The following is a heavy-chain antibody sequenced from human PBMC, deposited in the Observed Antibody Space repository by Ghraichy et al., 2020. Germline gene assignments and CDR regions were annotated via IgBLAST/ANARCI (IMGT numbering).Heavy chain of an antibody. D-gene: IGHD3-10*01. V-gene: IGHV3-74*01. CDR2: ITGPGHDT. CDR1: GFTFSNYW. CDR3: VRGGFYYGAEVNYTDFDH. J-gene: IGHJ4*02. Sequence: GGSLRLSCAASGFTFSNYWMHWVRQTPGRGLEWLSRITGPGHDTDSADAVKGRFTTSRDNAKTTVYLQMNSLRAEDTAIYYCVRGGFYYGAEVNYTDFDHWGQGTPVTVSS.